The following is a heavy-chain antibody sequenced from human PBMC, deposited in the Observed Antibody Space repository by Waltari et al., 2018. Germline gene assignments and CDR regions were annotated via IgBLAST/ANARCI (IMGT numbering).Heavy chain of an antibody. CDR3: ARGAVWVQGSDAFDI. CDR2: MNPNSGNT. J-gene: IGHJ3*02. Sequence: QVQLVQSGAEVKKPGASVRVSCKASGYTFTSYDINWVRQATGQGLEWMGWMNPNSGNTCYAQKFQGRVTITRNTSISTAYMELSSLRSEDTAVYYCARGAVWVQGSDAFDIWGQGTMVTVSS. D-gene: IGHD3-10*01. V-gene: IGHV1-8*03. CDR1: GYTFTSYD.